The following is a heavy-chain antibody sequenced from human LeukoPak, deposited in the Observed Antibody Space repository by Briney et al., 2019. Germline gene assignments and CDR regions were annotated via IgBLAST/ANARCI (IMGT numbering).Heavy chain of an antibody. V-gene: IGHV3-74*01. CDR1: GFTFSSYW. D-gene: IGHD1-14*01. Sequence: GGSLRLSCAASGFTFSSYWMHWVRQVPGKGLVWVARINPGGSSITYADSVKGRFPISRDNAKNTLYLQMDSLRAEDTGVYYCARSNQADDYWGQGTLVTVSS. CDR3: ARSNQADDY. CDR2: INPGGSSI. J-gene: IGHJ4*02.